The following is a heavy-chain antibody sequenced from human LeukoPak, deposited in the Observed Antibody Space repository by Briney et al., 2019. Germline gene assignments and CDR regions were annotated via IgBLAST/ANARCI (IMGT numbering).Heavy chain of an antibody. Sequence: ASVKVSCMASGYTFTSYDINWVRQATGQGLEWMGWMNPNSGNTGYAQKFQGRVTITRNTSISTAYMELSSLRSEDTAVYYCARAPNVRRKRPGMAHPFFDYWGQGTLVTVSS. CDR1: GYTFTSYD. CDR3: ARAPNVRRKRPGMAHPFFDY. V-gene: IGHV1-8*03. J-gene: IGHJ4*02. CDR2: MNPNSGNT. D-gene: IGHD2-8*01.